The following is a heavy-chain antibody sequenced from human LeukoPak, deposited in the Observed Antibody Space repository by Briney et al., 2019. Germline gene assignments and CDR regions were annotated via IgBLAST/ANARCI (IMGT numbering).Heavy chain of an antibody. D-gene: IGHD1-26*01. Sequence: GGSLRLSCAASGFTFSSYAMNWVRQAPGKGLEWVSTIIGSGGSTFYADSVKGLFTISRDNSKNTVYLQMNSLRDEDTAIYYCAKNNLGAIDYWGQGTLVTVSS. V-gene: IGHV3-23*01. CDR2: IIGSGGST. CDR1: GFTFSSYA. CDR3: AKNNLGAIDY. J-gene: IGHJ4*02.